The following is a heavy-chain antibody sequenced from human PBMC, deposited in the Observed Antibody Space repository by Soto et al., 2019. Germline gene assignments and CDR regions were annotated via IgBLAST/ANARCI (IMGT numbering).Heavy chain of an antibody. CDR1: GFAFSSYG. V-gene: IGHV3-30*02. CDR2: VRFDAINK. J-gene: IGHJ4*02. D-gene: IGHD2-21*02. Sequence: QVQLVESGGGVVQPGGSLRLSCATSGFAFSSYGMHWVRQAPGKGLEWVAVVRFDAINKYYADSVKGRFTTSRDNSKSMVFLQMNSLRPDDTAVYYCAKLPNCGGDCYFDYWGQGTLVTVSS. CDR3: AKLPNCGGDCYFDY.